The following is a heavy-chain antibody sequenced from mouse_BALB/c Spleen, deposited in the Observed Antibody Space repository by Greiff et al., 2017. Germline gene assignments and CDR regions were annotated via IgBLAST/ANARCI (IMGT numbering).Heavy chain of an antibody. Sequence: VQLQQSGAELVRPGSSVKISCKASGYAFSSYWMNWVKQRPGQGLEWIGQIYPGDGDTNYNGKFKGKATLTADTSSSTAYMQLSSLTSEDSAVYFCARGEDGYYFDYWGQGTTLTVSS. D-gene: IGHD2-3*01. CDR2: IYPGDGDT. CDR3: ARGEDGYYFDY. CDR1: GYAFSSYW. J-gene: IGHJ2*01. V-gene: IGHV1-80*01.